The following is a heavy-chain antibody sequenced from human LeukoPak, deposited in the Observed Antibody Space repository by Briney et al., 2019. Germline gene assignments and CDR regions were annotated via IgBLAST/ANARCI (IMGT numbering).Heavy chain of an antibody. CDR1: GGSFSDHA. Sequence: ASVKVSCKASGGSFSDHAINWVRQAPGQGLEWMGRFIPVLETTNYAQKFQGKVTITADKSTSTVYMELHNLRFEDTAVYFCAQTSGFGYFLYWGQGTLVAVSS. CDR2: FIPVLETT. CDR3: AQTSGFGYFLY. J-gene: IGHJ1*01. V-gene: IGHV1-69*04. D-gene: IGHD3-16*01.